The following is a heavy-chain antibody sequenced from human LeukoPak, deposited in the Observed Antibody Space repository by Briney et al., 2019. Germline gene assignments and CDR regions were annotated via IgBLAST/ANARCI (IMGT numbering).Heavy chain of an antibody. V-gene: IGHV3-23*01. J-gene: IGHJ4*02. CDR3: AKIVVVIPFVDY. CDR1: GFTFSSYA. CDR2: ISGSGGST. Sequence: QPEGSLRLSCAASGFTFSSYAMSWVRQAPGKGLEWVSAISGSGGSTYYADSVKGRFTISRDNSKNTLYLQMNSLRAEDAAVYYCAKIVVVIPFVDYWGQGTLVTVSS. D-gene: IGHD3-22*01.